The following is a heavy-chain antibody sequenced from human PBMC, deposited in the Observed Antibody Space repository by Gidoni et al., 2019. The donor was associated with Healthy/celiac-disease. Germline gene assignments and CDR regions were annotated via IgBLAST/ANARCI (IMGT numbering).Heavy chain of an antibody. J-gene: IGHJ1*01. D-gene: IGHD3-10*01. Sequence: QVQLQESGPGLVKPSQTLSLTCPVHGGSISSGGYSWSWIRQHPGNGLAWSGNLCYSGSTYYNPSLKSRVTISVVTSKNQFSLKLSSVTAADTAVYYCARVYYGSGSYYKAEYFQHWGQGTLVTVSS. CDR2: LCYSGST. V-gene: IGHV4-31*03. CDR3: ARVYYGSGSYYKAEYFQH. CDR1: GGSISSGGYS.